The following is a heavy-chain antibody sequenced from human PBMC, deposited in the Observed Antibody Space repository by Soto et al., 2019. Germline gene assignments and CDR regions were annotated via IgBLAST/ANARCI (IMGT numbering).Heavy chain of an antibody. D-gene: IGHD2-2*01. Sequence: GESLKISCKGSGYSFTSYWISWVRQMPGKGLEWMGRIDPSDSYTNYSPSFQGHVAISADKSISTAYLQWSSLKASDTAMYYCASYAPVVVRASDYYYYGMDVWGRGTTVAVSS. CDR3: ASYAPVVVRASDYYYYGMDV. V-gene: IGHV5-10-1*01. CDR2: IDPSDSYT. CDR1: GYSFTSYW. J-gene: IGHJ6*02.